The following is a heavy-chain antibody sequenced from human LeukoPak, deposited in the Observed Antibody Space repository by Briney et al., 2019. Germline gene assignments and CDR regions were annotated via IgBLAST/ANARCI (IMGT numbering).Heavy chain of an antibody. J-gene: IGHJ4*02. CDR2: IKEDGSDK. Sequence: GGSLRLSCAASGFTFSTYWMRWVRQAPGKWLEWVARIKEDGSDKYYVDSVKGSLSISRDNDKTSLYLQTNSLRTEETAVYSCAKGGPSNSDYWGQGTLVTVSS. CDR3: AKGGPSNSDY. D-gene: IGHD5-12*01. V-gene: IGHV3-7*01. CDR1: GFTFSTYW.